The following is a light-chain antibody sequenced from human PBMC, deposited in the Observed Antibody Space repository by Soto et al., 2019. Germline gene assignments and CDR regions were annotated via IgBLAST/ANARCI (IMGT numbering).Light chain of an antibody. CDR2: KAS. CDR1: QSISIY. Sequence: DIQMTQSPSSLSASVGDRVTITCRASQSISIYINWYQQKPGKAPKLLIYKASSLESGVPSRFSGSGSGTEFTLTISSLQPDDFATYYCQQYNSYSPWTFGQGTKVDIK. CDR3: QQYNSYSPWT. V-gene: IGKV1-5*03. J-gene: IGKJ1*01.